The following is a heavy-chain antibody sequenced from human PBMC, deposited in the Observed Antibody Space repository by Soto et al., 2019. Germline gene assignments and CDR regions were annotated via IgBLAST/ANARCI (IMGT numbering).Heavy chain of an antibody. CDR3: ARSGDYYYYYGMDV. D-gene: IGHD4-17*01. J-gene: IGHJ6*02. CDR1: GGTFSGYA. CDR2: IIPIFGTA. V-gene: IGHV1-69*12. Sequence: QVQLVQSGAEVKKPGSSVKVSCKASGGTFSGYAISWVRQAPGQGLEWMGGIIPIFGTANYAQKFQGRVTITADESTSTAYMELSSLRSEDTAVYYCARSGDYYYYYGMDVWGQGTTVTVSS.